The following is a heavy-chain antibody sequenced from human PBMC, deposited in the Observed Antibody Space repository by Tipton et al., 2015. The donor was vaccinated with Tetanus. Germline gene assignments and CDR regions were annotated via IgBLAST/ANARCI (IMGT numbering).Heavy chain of an antibody. J-gene: IGHJ4*02. CDR1: GGSISSGDFS. CDR3: ARDQARGARGWNYFDY. CDR2: IYHSGNT. D-gene: IGHD1-26*01. Sequence: TLSLTCTVSGGSISSGDFSWSWIRQPPGKGLEWIGYIYHSGNTYYNPSLKSRVSISVDRSNNQFSLRLTSVTAADTAVYYCARDQARGARGWNYFDYWGQGTLATVSS. V-gene: IGHV4-30-2*01.